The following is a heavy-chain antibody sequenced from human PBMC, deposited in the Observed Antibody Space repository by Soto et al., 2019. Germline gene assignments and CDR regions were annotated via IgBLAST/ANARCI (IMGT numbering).Heavy chain of an antibody. CDR1: GFTFSSYP. CDR3: AKPIVLLWFGESQIFDY. J-gene: IGHJ4*02. D-gene: IGHD3-10*01. Sequence: GGSLRLSCAASGFTFSSYPMSWVRQAPGKGLQQVSAISGSGGSTYYADSVKGRFTISRDNSKNTLYLQMNSLRAEDTAVYYCAKPIVLLWFGESQIFDYWGQGTLVTVSS. V-gene: IGHV3-23*01. CDR2: ISGSGGST.